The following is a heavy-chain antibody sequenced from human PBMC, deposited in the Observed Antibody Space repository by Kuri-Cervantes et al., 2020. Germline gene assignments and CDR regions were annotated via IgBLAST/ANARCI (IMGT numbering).Heavy chain of an antibody. CDR2: IIPIFGTA. CDR1: GGTFSSYA. CDR3: ARDRGYDILTGYNYYYGMDV. D-gene: IGHD3-9*01. Sequence: SVKVSCKASGGTFSSYAISWVRQAPGQGLEWMGGIIPIFGTANYAQKFQGRVTITADESTSTAYMELSSLRSEDTAVYYCARDRGYDILTGYNYYYGMDVWGQGTTVTVSS. V-gene: IGHV1-69*13. J-gene: IGHJ6*02.